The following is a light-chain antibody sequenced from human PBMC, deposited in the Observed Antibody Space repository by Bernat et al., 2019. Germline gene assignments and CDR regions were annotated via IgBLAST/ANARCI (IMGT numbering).Light chain of an antibody. Sequence: IQMTQSPSTLSASVGDSFTISCRASQSISSWLAWYQQKPGQAPNLLIYNASSLESGVPSRFSGSGSGTEFTLTICSLQPEDFATYYCQKYNSYAGRFGQGTKVEIK. CDR1: QSISSW. J-gene: IGKJ1*01. CDR3: QKYNSYAGR. V-gene: IGKV1-5*03. CDR2: NAS.